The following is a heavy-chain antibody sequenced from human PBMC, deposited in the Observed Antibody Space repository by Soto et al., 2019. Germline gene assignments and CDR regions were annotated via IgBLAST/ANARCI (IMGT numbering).Heavy chain of an antibody. J-gene: IGHJ1*01. CDR1: GFTFSSYA. Sequence: EVQLLESGGGLVQPGGSLRLSFAASGFTFSSYAMSWVRQAPGKGLEWVSGISGSGDSTYYADSVKGRFTISRDNSKNTLYLQMNSLRAEDTAVYYCAKGVPGIAVAGTGYFQHWGQGTLVTVSS. CDR3: AKGVPGIAVAGTGYFQH. V-gene: IGHV3-23*01. D-gene: IGHD6-19*01. CDR2: ISGSGDST.